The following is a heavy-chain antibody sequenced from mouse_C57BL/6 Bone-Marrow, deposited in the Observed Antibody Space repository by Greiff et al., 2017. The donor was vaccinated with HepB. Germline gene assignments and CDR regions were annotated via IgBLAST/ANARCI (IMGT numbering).Heavy chain of an antibody. Sequence: QVHVKQSGAELARPGASVKLSCKASGYTFTSYGISWVKQRTGQGLEWIGEIYPRSGNTYYNEKFKGKATLTADKSSSTAYMELRSLTSEDSAVYFCARRSYYGLFDYWGQGTTLTVSS. V-gene: IGHV1-81*01. CDR2: IYPRSGNT. CDR3: ARRSYYGLFDY. J-gene: IGHJ2*01. CDR1: GYTFTSYG. D-gene: IGHD1-1*01.